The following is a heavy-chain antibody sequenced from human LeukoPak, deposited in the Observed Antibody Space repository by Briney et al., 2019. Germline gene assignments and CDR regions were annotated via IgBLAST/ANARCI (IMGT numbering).Heavy chain of an antibody. J-gene: IGHJ4*02. Sequence: SETLSLTCAVYGGSFSGYYWSWIRQPPGKGLVWIGEINHSGSTNYNPSLKSRVTISVDTSKNQFSLKLSSVTAADTAVYYCARTTIFGVVIKFDYWGQGTLVTVSS. CDR2: INHSGST. V-gene: IGHV4-34*01. D-gene: IGHD3-3*01. CDR1: GGSFSGYY. CDR3: ARTTIFGVVIKFDY.